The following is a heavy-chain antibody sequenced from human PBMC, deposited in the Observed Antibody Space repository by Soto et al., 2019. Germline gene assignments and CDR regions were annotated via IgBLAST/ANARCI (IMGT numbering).Heavy chain of an antibody. Sequence: PGWSLRLSCAASGFSVSSNYMSWVRQAPGKGLEWVSVFYTDGSRYYADSVKGRCTMSRDTSKNTLNLQMNSLRAEDTAVYYCKRDDYYGSKMHGMDVWAQGTTVTVSS. CDR2: FYTDGSR. V-gene: IGHV3-53*01. J-gene: IGHJ6*02. D-gene: IGHD3-22*01. CDR1: GFSVSSNY. CDR3: KRDDYYGSKMHGMDV.